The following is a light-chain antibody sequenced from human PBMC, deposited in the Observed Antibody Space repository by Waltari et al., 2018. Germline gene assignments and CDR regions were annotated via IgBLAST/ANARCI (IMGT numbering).Light chain of an antibody. CDR2: DFT. J-gene: IGLJ2*01. Sequence: QSALTQPASVSGSPGQSITISCTGTSNDVGASNFVSWYQQHPGRAPQLRIYDFTARPSGISYRVSGSKSANTASLTISGLLPEDEAIYYCSSFTDTHTLLFGGGTTVTVL. CDR3: SSFTDTHTLL. V-gene: IGLV2-14*03. CDR1: SNDVGASNF.